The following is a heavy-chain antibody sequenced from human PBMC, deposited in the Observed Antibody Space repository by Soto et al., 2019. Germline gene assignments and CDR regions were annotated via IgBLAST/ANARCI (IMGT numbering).Heavy chain of an antibody. J-gene: IGHJ4*02. CDR3: AKDLFTMIVVVRIPAGGPDY. Sequence: GGSLRLSCAASGFTFSSYGMHWVRQAPGKGLEWVAVISYDGSNKYYADSVKGRFTISRDNSKNTLYLQMNSLRAEDTAVYYCAKDLFTMIVVVRIPAGGPDYWGQGTLVTVSS. CDR2: ISYDGSNK. CDR1: GFTFSSYG. D-gene: IGHD3-22*01. V-gene: IGHV3-30*18.